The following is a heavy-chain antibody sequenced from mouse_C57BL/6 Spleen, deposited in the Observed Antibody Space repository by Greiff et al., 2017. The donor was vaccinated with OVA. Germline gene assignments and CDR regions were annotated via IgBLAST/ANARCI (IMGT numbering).Heavy chain of an antibody. CDR2: IDPNSGGT. Sequence: QVQLKQPGAELVKPGASVKLSCKASGYTFTSYWMHWVKQRPGRGLEWIGRIDPNSGGTKYNEKFKSKATLTVDKPSSTAYMQRSSLTSEDSAVYYCAREEREAWFAYWGQGTLVTVSA. CDR3: AREEREAWFAY. V-gene: IGHV1-72*01. CDR1: GYTFTSYW. J-gene: IGHJ3*01.